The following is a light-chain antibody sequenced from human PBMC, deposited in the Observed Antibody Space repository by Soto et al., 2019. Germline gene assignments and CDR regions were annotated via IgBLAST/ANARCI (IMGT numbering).Light chain of an antibody. CDR2: DAS. CDR1: QSVSSY. Sequence: EIVLPQSPATLSFSRAETASLSCGVIQSVSSYLAWYQQKPGQAPRLLIYDASNRATGIPARFSGSGSGTDFTLTISSLEPEDFAVYYCQQRSNWPPSITFGQGTRLENK. CDR3: QQRSNWPPSIT. V-gene: IGKV3-11*01. J-gene: IGKJ5*01.